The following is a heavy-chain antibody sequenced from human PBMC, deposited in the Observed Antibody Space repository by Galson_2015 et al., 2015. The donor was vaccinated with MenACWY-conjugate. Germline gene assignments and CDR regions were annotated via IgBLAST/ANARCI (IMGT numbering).Heavy chain of an antibody. V-gene: IGHV3-7*03. CDR2: IKLDGSET. D-gene: IGHD1-14*01. CDR3: ASISLDC. Sequence: LRLSCAATGFPFRSYWVTWVRQAPGGGLEWVANIKLDGSETYYVDSVKGRFTISRDNAKNSVYLQMNGLSTEDTAVYYCASISLDCWGRGTLVTVSS. J-gene: IGHJ4*02. CDR1: GFPFRSYW.